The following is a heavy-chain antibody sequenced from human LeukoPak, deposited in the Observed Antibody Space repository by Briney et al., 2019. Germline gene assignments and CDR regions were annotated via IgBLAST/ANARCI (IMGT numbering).Heavy chain of an antibody. CDR1: GGSFSGYY. V-gene: IGHV4-34*01. CDR3: AALVGATGDYFDY. Sequence: SETLSLTCAVYGGSFSGYYWSWIRQPPGKGLEWIGEINHSGSTNYNPSLKSRVPISVDTSKNQFSLKLSSVTAADTAVYYCAALVGATGDYFDYWGQGTLVTVSS. J-gene: IGHJ4*02. D-gene: IGHD1-26*01. CDR2: INHSGST.